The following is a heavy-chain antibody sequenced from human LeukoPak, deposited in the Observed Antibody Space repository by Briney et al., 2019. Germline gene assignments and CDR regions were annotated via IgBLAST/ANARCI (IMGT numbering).Heavy chain of an antibody. J-gene: IGHJ5*02. V-gene: IGHV5-51*01. Sequence: AESLKISCKGSGYSFTNYWVCWVRQMPREGLGWMGIIYPGDSHTRYSPSFQSPATISADKTISTAYLQWSSLDASDTAMYYCARHHMNYYGSGRPFDPWGQGNLVTVSS. CDR2: IYPGDSHT. CDR1: GYSFTNYW. D-gene: IGHD3-10*01. CDR3: ARHHMNYYGSGRPFDP.